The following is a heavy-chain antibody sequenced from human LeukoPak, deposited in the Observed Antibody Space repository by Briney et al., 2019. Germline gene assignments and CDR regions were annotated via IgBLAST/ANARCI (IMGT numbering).Heavy chain of an antibody. J-gene: IGHJ4*02. CDR1: GGSISSYY. CDR3: ARDTGKSGYPDY. D-gene: IGHD3-3*01. Sequence: SETLSLTCTVSGGSISSYYWSWIRQPAGKAPEWIGRIYSSGIVNYNPSLKSRVTMSLDNSKNQLSLKLSYVTAADTAVYYCARDTGKSGYPDYWGQGTLVTVSS. V-gene: IGHV4-4*07. CDR2: IYSSGIV.